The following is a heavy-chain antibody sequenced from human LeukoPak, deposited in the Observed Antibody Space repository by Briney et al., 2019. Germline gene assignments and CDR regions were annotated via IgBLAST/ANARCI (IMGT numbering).Heavy chain of an antibody. CDR3: ASGPLLLWFGELLYHPVTTLDY. Sequence: SETLSLTCTVSGGSISSSSYYWGWIRQPPGKGLEWIGSIYYSGSTYYNPSLKSRVTISVDTSKNQFSLKLSSVTAADTAVYYCASGPLLLWFGELLYHPVTTLDYWGQGTLVTVSS. D-gene: IGHD3-10*01. CDR2: IYYSGST. CDR1: GGSISSSSYY. J-gene: IGHJ4*02. V-gene: IGHV4-39*01.